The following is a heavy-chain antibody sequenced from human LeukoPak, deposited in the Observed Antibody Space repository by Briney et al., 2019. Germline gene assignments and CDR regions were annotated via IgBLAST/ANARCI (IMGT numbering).Heavy chain of an antibody. D-gene: IGHD4-17*01. Sequence: GESLKISCKGSGYSFTSYWIGWARQMPGKGLECMGIIYPGDSDTRYSPSFQGQVTISADKSISTAYLQWSSLKASDTAMYYCARHPDYGDYGRRSPFDYWGQGTLVTVSS. CDR2: IYPGDSDT. CDR1: GYSFTSYW. V-gene: IGHV5-51*01. J-gene: IGHJ4*02. CDR3: ARHPDYGDYGRRSPFDY.